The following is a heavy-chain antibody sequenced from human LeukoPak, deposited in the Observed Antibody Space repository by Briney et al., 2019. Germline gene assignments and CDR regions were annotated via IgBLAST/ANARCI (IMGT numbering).Heavy chain of an antibody. CDR2: INPSGGST. CDR3: ARGGDVDTASVDWFDP. V-gene: IGHV1-46*01. CDR1: GYTFTSYY. D-gene: IGHD5-18*01. J-gene: IGHJ5*02. Sequence: ASVKVSCKASGYTFTSYYMHWVRQAPGQGLEWMGIINPSGGSTSYAQKFQGRVTMTRDTSTSTVYMELSSLRSEDTAVYYCARGGDVDTASVDWFDPWGQGTLVTVSS.